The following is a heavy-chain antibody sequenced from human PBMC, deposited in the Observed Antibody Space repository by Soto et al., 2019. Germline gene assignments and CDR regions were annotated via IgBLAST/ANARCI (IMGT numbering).Heavy chain of an antibody. V-gene: IGHV3-21*01. CDR2: ISCSSSYI. J-gene: IGHJ4*02. D-gene: IGHD3-9*01. Sequence: AGSLRLSCAASGFTFSSYSMNWVRQSPGKGLEWVSSISCSSSYIYYADSVKGRFTISRDNAKNSLYLQMNSLRAEDTAVYYCATAPTYYDILTGYSSYFDYWGQGTLVTVSS. CDR1: GFTFSSYS. CDR3: ATAPTYYDILTGYSSYFDY.